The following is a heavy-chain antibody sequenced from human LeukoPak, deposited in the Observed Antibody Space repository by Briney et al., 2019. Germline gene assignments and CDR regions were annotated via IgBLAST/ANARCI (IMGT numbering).Heavy chain of an antibody. J-gene: IGHJ4*02. CDR1: GDSVSSNSAA. CDR3: ARFSFSGDY. V-gene: IGHV6-1*01. Sequence: SQTLSLTCALSGDSVSSNSAASNWIRQSATRGLEWLGRTYYRSKWYNDYAVSVKSRITINPDTSKNQFSLQLNSVTPEDTAVYYCARFSFSGDYWGQGTLVTVSS. D-gene: IGHD2/OR15-2a*01. CDR2: TYYRSKWYN.